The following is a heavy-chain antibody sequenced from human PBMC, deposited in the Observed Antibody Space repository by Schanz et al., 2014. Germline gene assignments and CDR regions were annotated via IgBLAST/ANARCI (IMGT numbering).Heavy chain of an antibody. CDR2: TNGDGTNA. D-gene: IGHD6-19*01. Sequence: EVQLVESGGGLVQPGGSLRLSCAASGFTLSSYWMHWVRQVPGKGLEWVSCTNGDGTNAKYADSVKGRFTISRDNSKNTLYLQMNSLRAEDTAVYYCAIIGVMVAVAGTRADYWGQGTLVTVSS. CDR3: AIIGVMVAVAGTRADY. CDR1: GFTLSSYW. J-gene: IGHJ4*02. V-gene: IGHV3-74*02.